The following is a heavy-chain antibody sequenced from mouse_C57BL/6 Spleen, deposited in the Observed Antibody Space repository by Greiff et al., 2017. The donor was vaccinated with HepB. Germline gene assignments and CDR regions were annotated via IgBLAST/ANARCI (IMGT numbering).Heavy chain of an antibody. J-gene: IGHJ1*03. CDR2: IDPEDGET. V-gene: IGHV14-2*01. Sequence: VQLQQSGAELVKPGASVKLSCTASGFNIKDYYMHWVKQRTEQGLEWIGRIDPEDGETKYAPKFQGKATITADTSSNTAYLQLISLTSEDTAVYYCARSGAITTVVGRFDVWGTGTTVTVSS. CDR3: ARSGAITTVVGRFDV. CDR1: GFNIKDYY. D-gene: IGHD1-1*01.